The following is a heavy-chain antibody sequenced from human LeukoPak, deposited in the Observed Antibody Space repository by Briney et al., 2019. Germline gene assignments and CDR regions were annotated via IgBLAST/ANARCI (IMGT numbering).Heavy chain of an antibody. V-gene: IGHV3-7*05. D-gene: IGHD6-13*01. J-gene: IGHJ3*02. CDR2: MKPDGSEK. CDR1: GFTFSRYW. CDR3: ARWGTYSSSWLGAFDI. Sequence: GGSLRLSCAASGFTFSRYWMSWVRQAPGKGLEWVANMKPDGSEKYYVDSVKGRFTISRDNAKNSLYLQMNSLRADDTAVYYCARWGTYSSSWLGAFDIWGHGTMVTVSS.